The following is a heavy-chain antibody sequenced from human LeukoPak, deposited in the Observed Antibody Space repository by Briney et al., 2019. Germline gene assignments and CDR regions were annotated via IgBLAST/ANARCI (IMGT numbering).Heavy chain of an antibody. CDR1: GFTFSNYE. D-gene: IGHD6-13*01. J-gene: IGHJ4*02. CDR3: ARSGSSWYRFDY. Sequence: PGGSLRLSCAASGFTFSNYEMSWVRQAPGKGLEWVSYISSSGSTIYYADSVKGRFTISRDNSKNTLFLQMNSLRAEDTAVYYCARSGSSWYRFDYWGQGTLVTVSS. V-gene: IGHV3-48*03. CDR2: ISSSGSTI.